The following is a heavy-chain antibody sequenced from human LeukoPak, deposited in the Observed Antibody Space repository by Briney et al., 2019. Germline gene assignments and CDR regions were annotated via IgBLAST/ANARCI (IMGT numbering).Heavy chain of an antibody. CDR3: ARAGYDF. CDR1: GYTFTGYY. J-gene: IGHJ4*02. Sequence: ASVKVSCKASGYTFTGYYIHWVRLAPGQGLEWMGWINPTTGATDYKQTFRGRVTLTRDTSINTAYMEITNLTSEDTAVFYCARAGYDFLGQGTLVTVSS. V-gene: IGHV1-2*02. D-gene: IGHD3-22*01. CDR2: INPTTGAT.